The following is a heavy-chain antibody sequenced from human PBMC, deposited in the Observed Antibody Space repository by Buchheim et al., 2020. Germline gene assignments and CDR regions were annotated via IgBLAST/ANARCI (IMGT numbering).Heavy chain of an antibody. J-gene: IGHJ4*02. CDR2: IWYDGSNK. V-gene: IGHV3-33*01. Sequence: QVQLVESGGGVVQPGRSLRLSCAASGFTFNSYGMHWVRQAPGKGLEWVAVIWYDGSNKYYADSVKGRFTISRDNSKNTLYLQMNSLRAEDTAVYYCARDRDRGDYFQKDVGYNPQGGYWGQGTL. D-gene: IGHD5-24*01. CDR3: ARDRDRGDYFQKDVGYNPQGGY. CDR1: GFTFNSYG.